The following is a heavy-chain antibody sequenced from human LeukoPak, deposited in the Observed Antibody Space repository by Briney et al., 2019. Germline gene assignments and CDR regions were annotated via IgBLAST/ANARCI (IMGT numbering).Heavy chain of an antibody. J-gene: IGHJ6*02. CDR1: GGSISSYY. CDR3: ARDRVVVAATRYYYYGMDV. D-gene: IGHD2-15*01. CDR2: IYYSGST. V-gene: IGHV4-59*01. Sequence: PSETLSLTCTVSGGSISSYYWSWIRQPPGKGLEWIGYIYYSGSTNYNPSLKSRVTISVDTSKNQFSLKLSSVTAADTAVYYCARDRVVVAATRYYYYGMDVWGQGTTVTVSS.